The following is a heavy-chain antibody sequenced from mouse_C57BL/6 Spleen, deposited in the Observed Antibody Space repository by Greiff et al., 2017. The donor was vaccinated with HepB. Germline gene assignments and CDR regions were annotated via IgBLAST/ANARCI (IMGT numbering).Heavy chain of an antibody. CDR3: ARDNNNYVYYFDY. Sequence: EVQGVESGGGLVKPGGSLKLSCAASGFTFSSYAMSWVRQTPEKRLEWVATISDGGSYTYYPDNVKGRFTISRDNAKNNLYLQMSHLKSEDTAMYYCARDNNNYVYYFDYWGQGTTLTVSS. J-gene: IGHJ2*01. CDR1: GFTFSSYA. CDR2: ISDGGSYT. D-gene: IGHD2-5*01. V-gene: IGHV5-4*01.